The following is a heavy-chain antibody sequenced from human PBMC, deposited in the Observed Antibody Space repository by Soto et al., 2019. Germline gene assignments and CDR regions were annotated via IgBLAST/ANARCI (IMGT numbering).Heavy chain of an antibody. Sequence: ASXKVSCKSSGYTFTGYYMRCVRQAPGQGLEWMGWINPNSGGTNYAQKFQGWVTMTRDTSISTAYMELSRLSPDDTAVYYCARAGYSSGRQLFQHWGQGTLVTVSS. V-gene: IGHV1-2*04. J-gene: IGHJ1*01. CDR3: ARAGYSSGRQLFQH. CDR1: GYTFTGYY. D-gene: IGHD6-19*01. CDR2: INPNSGGT.